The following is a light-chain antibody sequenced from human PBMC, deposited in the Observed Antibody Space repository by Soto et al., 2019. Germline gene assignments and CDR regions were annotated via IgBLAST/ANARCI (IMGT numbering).Light chain of an antibody. CDR1: QTFSNF. J-gene: IGKJ1*01. Sequence: DIQLTQSPSSLSASVGDTVTITCRASQTFSNFLNWYQQKPGKAPKLLIYAASSLQSGVPSRFSGSGSGTDFTLTISALQPEDSATYYCQQSFSTSWTFGQGTKVDNK. CDR3: QQSFSTSWT. CDR2: AAS. V-gene: IGKV1-39*01.